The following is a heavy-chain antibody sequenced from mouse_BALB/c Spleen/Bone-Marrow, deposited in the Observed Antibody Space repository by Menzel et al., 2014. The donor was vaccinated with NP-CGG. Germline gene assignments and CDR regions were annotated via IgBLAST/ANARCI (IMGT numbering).Heavy chain of an antibody. V-gene: IGHV1-7*01. CDR3: TTGGNDWFAY. CDR1: GYTFTSYW. Sequence: QVHLQQSGPELAKPGASVKMSCRASGYTFTSYWMNWVKQRPVQGLEWIGYINPTSGYTEYNQKFKDKATLTTDKSSSTAYMQLSSLTSEDSAVYYCTTGGNDWFAYWGQGTLVTVSA. CDR2: INPTSGYT. J-gene: IGHJ3*01. D-gene: IGHD2-1*01.